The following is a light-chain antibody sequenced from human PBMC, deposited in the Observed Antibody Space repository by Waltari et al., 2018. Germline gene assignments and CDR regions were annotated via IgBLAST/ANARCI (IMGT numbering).Light chain of an antibody. V-gene: IGKV3-11*01. CDR2: DAS. CDR1: QSVSTY. Sequence: EIVLTQSPATLSLSPGERVNLSCRASQSVSTYFAWYQQKPGLAPRLLIYDASNRATGIPARFSGSGSGTDFTLTISSLEPEDFAVYYCQQRSNWPLTFGGGTKVERK. J-gene: IGKJ4*01. CDR3: QQRSNWPLT.